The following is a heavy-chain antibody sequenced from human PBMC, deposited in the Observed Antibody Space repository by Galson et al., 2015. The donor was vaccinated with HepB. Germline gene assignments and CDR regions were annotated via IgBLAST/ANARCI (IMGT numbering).Heavy chain of an antibody. CDR1: GFTFSSYG. CDR3: AKDPHYDFWSGYFVALPDY. CDR2: ISYDGSNK. Sequence: SLRLSCAASGFTFSSYGMHWVRQAPGKGLEWVAVISYDGSNKYYADSVKGRFTISRDNSKNTLYLQMNSLRAEDTAVYYCAKDPHYDFWSGYFVALPDYWGQGTLVTVSS. J-gene: IGHJ4*02. V-gene: IGHV3-30*18. D-gene: IGHD3-3*01.